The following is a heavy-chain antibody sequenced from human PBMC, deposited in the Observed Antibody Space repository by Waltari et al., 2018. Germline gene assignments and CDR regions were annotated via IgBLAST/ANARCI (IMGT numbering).Heavy chain of an antibody. V-gene: IGHV3-30*04. CDR2: ISYNERNI. D-gene: IGHD3-22*01. CDR1: EFTFRSYA. CDR3: ARDYCDRTNCHGMDV. Sequence: QVQLVESGGGVVQPGRSLRLSCEASEFTFRSYAMHWVRQAPGKGLEGVAVISYNERNIYYVDSVKGRFTISRDNSKKTLYLQMNSLRAEDTAVYYCARDYCDRTNCHGMDVWGQGTTVTVSS. J-gene: IGHJ6*02.